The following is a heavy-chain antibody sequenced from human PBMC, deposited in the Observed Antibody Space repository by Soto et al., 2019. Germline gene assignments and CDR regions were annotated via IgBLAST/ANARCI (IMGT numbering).Heavy chain of an antibody. CDR2: ISYDGSNK. J-gene: IGHJ1*01. Sequence: QVQLVESGGGVVQPGRSLRLSCAASGFTFSRYGMHWVRQAPGKGLEWGAVISYDGSNKYYADSEKGRFTISRDNSKNTLYLQMNGLRAEDTAVYYCAKDPNYADYGVLGYFQYWGQGTLVIVSS. CDR1: GFTFSRYG. CDR3: AKDPNYADYGVLGYFQY. D-gene: IGHD4-17*01. V-gene: IGHV3-30*18.